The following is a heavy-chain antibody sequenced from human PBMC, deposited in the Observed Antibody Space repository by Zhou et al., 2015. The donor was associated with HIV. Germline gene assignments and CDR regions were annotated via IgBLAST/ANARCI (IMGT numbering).Heavy chain of an antibody. Sequence: QVQLVQSGTEVKRPGSSVNVSCKASGGTFSGSDISWVRQAPGQGLEWMGGIIPIFGTANYAQKFQGRVTITADESTSTAYMELSSLRSEDTAMYYCARGHCSSTSCSPRGYYYYGMDVWGQGTTVTVSS. CDR3: ARGHCSSTSCSPRGYYYYGMDV. J-gene: IGHJ6*02. D-gene: IGHD2-2*01. V-gene: IGHV1-69*01. CDR1: GGTFSGSD. CDR2: IIPIFGTA.